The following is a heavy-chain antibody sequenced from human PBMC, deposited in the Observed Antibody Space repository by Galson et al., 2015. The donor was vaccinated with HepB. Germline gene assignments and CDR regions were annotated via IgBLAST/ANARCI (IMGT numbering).Heavy chain of an antibody. CDR3: ASPGTTGTTDAFDI. D-gene: IGHD1-1*01. J-gene: IGHJ3*02. V-gene: IGHV1-69*04. CDR2: IIPILGIA. Sequence: SCKASGGTFSSYAISWVRQAPGHGLEWMGRIIPILGIANYAQKFQGRVTITADKSTSTAYMELSSLRSEDTAVYYCASPGTTGTTDAFDIWGQGTMVTVSS. CDR1: GGTFSSYA.